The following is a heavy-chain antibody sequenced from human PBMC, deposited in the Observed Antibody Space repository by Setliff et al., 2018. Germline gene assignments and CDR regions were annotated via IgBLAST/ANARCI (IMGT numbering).Heavy chain of an antibody. CDR3: ARTHSIIKIFGVVSLLYHMDV. D-gene: IGHD3-3*01. CDR1: DDSISSRHYY. Sequence: SETLSLTCTVSDDSISSRHYYWSWIRQPAGKGLEWIGEIYHSGIINYNPSLKSRVTISVDKTKNQFSLNLTSVTAADTAVYYCARTHSIIKIFGVVSLLYHMDVWGTGTTVTVSS. J-gene: IGHJ6*03. V-gene: IGHV4-61*05. CDR2: IYHSGII.